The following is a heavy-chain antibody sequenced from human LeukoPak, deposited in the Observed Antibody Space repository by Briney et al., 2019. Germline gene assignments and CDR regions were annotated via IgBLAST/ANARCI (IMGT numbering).Heavy chain of an antibody. D-gene: IGHD2-21*01. V-gene: IGHV3-66*01. Sequence: GGSLRLSCAASGFTVSSDYMSWVRQAPGKGLEWVSVIYSGGSTYYADSVKGRFTISRDNSKNTLYLQMNSLRAEDTAVYYCARAPSGDHDYWGQGTLLTVSS. CDR3: ARAPSGDHDY. CDR2: IYSGGST. J-gene: IGHJ4*02. CDR1: GFTVSSDY.